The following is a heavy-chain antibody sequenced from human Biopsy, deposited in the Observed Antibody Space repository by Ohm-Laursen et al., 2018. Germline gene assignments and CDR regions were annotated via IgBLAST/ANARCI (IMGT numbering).Heavy chain of an antibody. V-gene: IGHV3-73*01. CDR3: TRSAGYGYDY. Sequence: SLRLSCAASGFNLSAFALHWVRQASGRGLEWVGRIKKKSNNDATAYGESMKGRFSIFRDDSKSTSFLQMNSLKIEDTAVYFCTRSAGYGYDYWGQGILVTVSS. D-gene: IGHD5-12*01. J-gene: IGHJ4*02. CDR2: IKKKSNNDAT. CDR1: GFNLSAFA.